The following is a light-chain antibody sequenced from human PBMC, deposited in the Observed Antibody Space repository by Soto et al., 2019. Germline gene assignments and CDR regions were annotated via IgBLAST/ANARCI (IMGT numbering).Light chain of an antibody. CDR2: EVS. Sequence: QSALTQSASVSGSPGQSITIYCTGTSSDVGGYNYVSWYQQHPGKAPKLMIYEVSNRPSGVSNRFSGSKSGNTASLTISGLQAEDGADYYCISYTRSSTLRVFGGGTKLTVL. CDR3: ISYTRSSTLRV. V-gene: IGLV2-14*01. J-gene: IGLJ3*02. CDR1: SSDVGGYNY.